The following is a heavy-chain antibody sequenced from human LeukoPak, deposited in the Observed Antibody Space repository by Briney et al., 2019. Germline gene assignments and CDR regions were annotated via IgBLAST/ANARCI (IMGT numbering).Heavy chain of an antibody. CDR2: IYYSGST. CDR3: ARFTMVRGANGVAWFDP. J-gene: IGHJ5*02. D-gene: IGHD3-10*01. Sequence: ASETLSLTCTVSGGSISNYYWSWIRQPAGKGLEWIGYIYYSGSTNYNPSLKSRVTISVDTSKNQFSLKLSSVTAADTAVYYCARFTMVRGANGVAWFDPWGQGTLVTVSS. CDR1: GGSISNYY. V-gene: IGHV4-59*01.